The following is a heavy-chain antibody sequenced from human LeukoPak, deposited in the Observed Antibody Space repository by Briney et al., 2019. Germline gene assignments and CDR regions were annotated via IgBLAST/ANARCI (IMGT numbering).Heavy chain of an antibody. CDR2: ISYDGSNK. Sequence: PGGSLRLSCAASGFTFSSYAMHWVRQAPGKGLEWVAVISYDGSNKYYADSVKGRFTISRDNSKNTLYLQMNSLRAEDTAVYYCARSMSGLGFMDVWGKGTTVTVSS. CDR1: GFTFSSYA. V-gene: IGHV3-30-3*01. J-gene: IGHJ6*04. CDR3: ARSMSGLGFMDV. D-gene: IGHD3-16*01.